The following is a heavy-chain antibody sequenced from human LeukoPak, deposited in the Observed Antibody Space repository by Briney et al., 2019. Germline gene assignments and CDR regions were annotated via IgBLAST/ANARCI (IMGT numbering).Heavy chain of an antibody. D-gene: IGHD3-22*01. CDR3: ARSDGFSGYSSLGDS. CDR2: INPNSGDT. Sequence: GASVKVSCKASGFTDYYIHWVRQAPGQTLEWMAWINPNSGDTNYAQKFQGRVTMTRDTSISTAYMELSRLKSDDTAVYYCARSDGFSGYSSLGDSWGQGTLVTVSS. V-gene: IGHV1-2*02. CDR1: GFTDYY. J-gene: IGHJ5*01.